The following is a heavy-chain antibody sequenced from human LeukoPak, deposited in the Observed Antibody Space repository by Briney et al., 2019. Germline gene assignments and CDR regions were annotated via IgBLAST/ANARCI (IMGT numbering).Heavy chain of an antibody. CDR2: MNPSSGNT. V-gene: IGHV1-8*03. J-gene: IGHJ6*03. CDR3: ARGGGHRPYYYYMDV. CDR1: GYTFTSYD. Sequence: GASVKVSCKASGYTFTSYDINWVRQATGQGLEWMGWMNPSSGNTGYAQKFQGRVTITRNTSISTAYMELSSLRSEDTAVYYCARGGGHRPYYYYMDVWGKGTTVTVSS.